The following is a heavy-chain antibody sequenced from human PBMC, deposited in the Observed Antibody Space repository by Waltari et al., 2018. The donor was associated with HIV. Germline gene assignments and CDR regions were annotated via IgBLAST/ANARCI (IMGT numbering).Heavy chain of an antibody. Sequence: QLHLQESGPGLVKPSETLSLTCSVSGASILSSSYYWAWIRQPPGKGLEWIGAIYYSGTAYYNPSVKSRVSASLDASKNELSLKLTSVTATDTALYYCARLRFHSLYYFDSWGPGILVTVSS. J-gene: IGHJ4*02. CDR1: GASILSSSYY. V-gene: IGHV4-39*01. CDR2: IYYSGTA. D-gene: IGHD3-16*01. CDR3: ARLRFHSLYYFDS.